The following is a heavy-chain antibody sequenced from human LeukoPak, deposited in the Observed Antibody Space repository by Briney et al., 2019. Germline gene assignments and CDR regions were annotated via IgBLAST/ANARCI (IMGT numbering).Heavy chain of an antibody. V-gene: IGHV1-8*01. J-gene: IGHJ5*02. D-gene: IGHD6-13*01. CDR3: ARGGYSSSWRHTYNWFDP. CDR1: GYTLTSYA. CDR2: MNPNSGNT. Sequence: EASVKVSCKASGYTLTSYAINWVRQATGQGLEWMGWMNPNSGNTGYAQKFQGRVTMTRNTSISTAYMELSSLRSEDTAVYYCARGGYSSSWRHTYNWFDPWGQGTLVTVSS.